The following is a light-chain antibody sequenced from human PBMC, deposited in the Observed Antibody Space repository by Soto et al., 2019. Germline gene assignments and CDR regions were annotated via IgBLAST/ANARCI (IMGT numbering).Light chain of an antibody. J-gene: IGKJ5*01. V-gene: IGKV3-11*01. CDR2: DAS. CDR3: QQRSNWRIT. CDR1: QSVSSY. Sequence: EIVLTQSPATLSLSPGERATLSCRASQSVSSYLAWYQQKPGQAPRLLIYDASNRATGIPARFSGSGSGTDFTLTISSLKPEDFAVYYCQQRSNWRITFGQGTRLEIK.